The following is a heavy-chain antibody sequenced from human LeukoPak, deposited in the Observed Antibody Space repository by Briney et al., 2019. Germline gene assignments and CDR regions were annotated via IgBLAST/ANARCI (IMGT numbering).Heavy chain of an antibody. V-gene: IGHV1-2*02. CDR3: ARAFSGSGSYYSEMLYYYYYMDV. J-gene: IGHJ6*03. CDR1: GYTFTGYY. Sequence: ASVKVSCKASGYTFTGYYMHWVRQAPGQGLEWMGWINPNSGGTNYAQKFQGRVTMTRDTSISTAYMELSRLRSDDTAVYYCARAFSGSGSYYSEMLYYYYYMDVWGKGTTVTISS. CDR2: INPNSGGT. D-gene: IGHD3-10*01.